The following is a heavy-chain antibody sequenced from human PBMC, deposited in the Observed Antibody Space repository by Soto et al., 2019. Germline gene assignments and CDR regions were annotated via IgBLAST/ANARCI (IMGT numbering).Heavy chain of an antibody. Sequence: PSETLSLTCAVSGGSISSGGYSWSWIRHPPGKGLEWIGYIYQSGDTYYNPSLKSRVTISVDGSKNQFSLKLTSVTAADTAVYYCPRSPRADRPYNGFDPWGQGTLVAVSS. D-gene: IGHD6-6*01. CDR2: IYQSGDT. CDR1: GGSISSGGYS. J-gene: IGHJ5*02. V-gene: IGHV4-30-2*01. CDR3: PRSPRADRPYNGFDP.